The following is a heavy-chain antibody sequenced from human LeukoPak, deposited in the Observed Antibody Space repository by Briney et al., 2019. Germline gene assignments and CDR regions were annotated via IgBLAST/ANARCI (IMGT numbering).Heavy chain of an antibody. CDR1: GGSISSGDYY. D-gene: IGHD3-10*01. V-gene: IGHV4-30-4*01. CDR2: IYYSGST. J-gene: IGHJ3*02. CDR3: ARSVYYGSGRYPDAFDI. Sequence: SETLSLTCTVSGGSISSGDYYWSWIRQPPGKGLEWIGYIYYSGSTYYNPSLKSRVTISVGTSKNQFSLKLSSVTAADTAVYYCARSVYYGSGRYPDAFDIWGQGTMVTVSS.